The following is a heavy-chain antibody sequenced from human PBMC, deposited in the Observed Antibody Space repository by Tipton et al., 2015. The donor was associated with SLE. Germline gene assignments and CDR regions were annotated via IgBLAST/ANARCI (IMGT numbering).Heavy chain of an antibody. V-gene: IGHV4-34*01. CDR2: INHSGST. CDR3: ARGVAAAGTLEIDY. CDR1: GGSFSGYY. D-gene: IGHD6-13*01. Sequence: TLSLTCAVYGGSFSGYYWSWIRQPPGKGLEWIGEINHSGSTNYNPSLKSRVTISVDTSKSQFSLKLSSVTAADTAVYYCARGVAAAGTLEIDYWGQGTLVTVSS. J-gene: IGHJ4*02.